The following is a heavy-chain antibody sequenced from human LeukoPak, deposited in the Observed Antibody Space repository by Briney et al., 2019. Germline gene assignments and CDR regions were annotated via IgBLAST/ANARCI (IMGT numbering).Heavy chain of an antibody. D-gene: IGHD3-22*01. J-gene: IGHJ5*02. CDR2: IYTSGST. CDR3: ARVWKYYYDSSGYDT. Sequence: PSQTLSLTCTVSGGSISSGSYYWSWIRQPAGKGLEWIGRIYTSGSTNYNPSLKSRVTISVNTSKNQFSRKLSSVTAVDTAVYYCARVWKYYYDSSGYDTWGQGTLVTVSS. CDR1: GGSISSGSYY. V-gene: IGHV4-61*02.